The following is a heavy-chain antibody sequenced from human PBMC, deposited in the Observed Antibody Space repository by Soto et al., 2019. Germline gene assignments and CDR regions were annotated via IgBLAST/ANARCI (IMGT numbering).Heavy chain of an antibody. D-gene: IGHD2-21*02. CDR2: IYSGGST. CDR3: ARDYCGGDCYSRPLLSAFDI. Sequence: GGSLRLSCAASGFTVSSNYMSWVRQAPGKGLEWVSVIYSGGSTYYADSVKGRFTISRDNSKNTLYLQMNSLRAEDTAVYYCARDYCGGDCYSRPLLSAFDIWGQGTMVTVSS. J-gene: IGHJ3*02. V-gene: IGHV3-53*01. CDR1: GFTVSSNY.